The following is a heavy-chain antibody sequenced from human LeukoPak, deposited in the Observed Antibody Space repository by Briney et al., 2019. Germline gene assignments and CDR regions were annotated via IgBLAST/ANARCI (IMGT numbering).Heavy chain of an antibody. CDR2: INPNSGGT. J-gene: IGHJ2*01. V-gene: IGHV1-2*02. D-gene: IGHD4-11*01. Sequence: ASVKVSCKASGYTFTGYYMHWVRQAPGQGLEWMGWINPNSGGTNYAQKFQGRVTMTGDTSISTAYMELSRLRSDDTAVYYCARSRTRAYSNLAGPPYWYFDLWGRGTLVTVSS. CDR3: ARSRTRAYSNLAGPPYWYFDL. CDR1: GYTFTGYY.